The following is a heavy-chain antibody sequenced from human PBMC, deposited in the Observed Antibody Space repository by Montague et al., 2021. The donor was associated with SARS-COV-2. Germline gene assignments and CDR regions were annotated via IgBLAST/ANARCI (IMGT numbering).Heavy chain of an antibody. CDR2: INHSANT. D-gene: IGHD3-10*01. Sequence: SETLSLTCAVHGGSLSGYYWRWIRQPPAKGLEWIGEINHSANTKYNPSLKSPVTISIDTSKNQFSLKMTSVTAADTATYYCASGIYPSGSYYNRYYYGLNTWGPGTPVIVAS. J-gene: IGHJ6*01. V-gene: IGHV4-34*01. CDR1: GGSLSGYY. CDR3: ASGIYPSGSYYNRYYYGLNT.